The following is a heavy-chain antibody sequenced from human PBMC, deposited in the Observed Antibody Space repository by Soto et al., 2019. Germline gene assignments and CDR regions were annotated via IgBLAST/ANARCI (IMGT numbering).Heavy chain of an antibody. CDR1: GGSISSYY. D-gene: IGHD4-17*01. CDR2: IYYSGST. J-gene: IGHJ3*02. CDR3: ARGNDYDDAFDI. V-gene: IGHV4-59*01. Sequence: SETLSLTCTVSGGSISSYYWSWIRQPPGKGLEWLGYIYYSGSTNYNPSLKSRVTISVDTSKNQFSLKLSSVTAADTAVYYCARGNDYDDAFDIWGQGTMVTVSS.